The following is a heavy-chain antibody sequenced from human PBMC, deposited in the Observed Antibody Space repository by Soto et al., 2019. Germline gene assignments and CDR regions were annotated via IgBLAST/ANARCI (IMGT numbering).Heavy chain of an antibody. D-gene: IGHD6-6*01. J-gene: IGHJ4*02. Sequence: QVQLQESGPGLVKPSQTLSLTCTVSGGSISSGDYYWSWLRQPPGKGLEWIGYIYYSGCTYYDPFLQSRVTIAFDTSKIQFSLLLSSVSPADTAVYYCASESTIPARLDSWGQGTLVTVSS. V-gene: IGHV4-30-4*01. CDR1: GGSISSGDYY. CDR3: ASESTIPARLDS. CDR2: IYYSGCT.